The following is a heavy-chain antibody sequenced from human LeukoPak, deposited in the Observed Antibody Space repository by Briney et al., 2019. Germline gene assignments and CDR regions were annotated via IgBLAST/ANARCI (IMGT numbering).Heavy chain of an antibody. Sequence: PGGSLRLSCAASGFTFSSYAMHWVRQAPGKGLEWVSVIYSGGSTYYADSVKGRFTISRDNSKNTLYVQMNSLRAEDTAVYYCARDVGVYYFDYWGQGALVTVSS. J-gene: IGHJ4*02. D-gene: IGHD5/OR15-5a*01. V-gene: IGHV3-53*01. CDR2: IYSGGST. CDR3: ARDVGVYYFDY. CDR1: GFTFSSYA.